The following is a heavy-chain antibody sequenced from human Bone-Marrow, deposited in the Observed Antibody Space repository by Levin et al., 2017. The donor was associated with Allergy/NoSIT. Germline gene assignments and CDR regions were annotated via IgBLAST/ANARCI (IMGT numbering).Heavy chain of an antibody. Sequence: ASVKVSCKASGHTFTNYDVHWVRQATGQGLEWMGWVNIDTGNIGSKEKFRGRLIMTTDTSTSIASMELKRLTSDDTAVYYCAGGGIIVDDGLDIWGQGTLVTVSS. CDR3: AGGGIIVDDGLDI. CDR1: GHTFTNYD. D-gene: IGHD3-22*01. J-gene: IGHJ3*02. V-gene: IGHV1-8*01. CDR2: VNIDTGNI.